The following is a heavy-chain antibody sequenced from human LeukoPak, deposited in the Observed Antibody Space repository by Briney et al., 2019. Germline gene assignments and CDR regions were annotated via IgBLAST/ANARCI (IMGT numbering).Heavy chain of an antibody. CDR3: ARDPSSPATPWYFDL. J-gene: IGHJ2*01. Sequence: KPGRSLRLSCAASGFTFSSYSMNWVRQAPGKGLEWVSSISSSSSYIYYADSVKGRFTISRDNAKNSLYLQMNSLRAEDTAVYYCARDPSSPATPWYFDLWGRGTLVTVSS. CDR2: ISSSSSYI. V-gene: IGHV3-21*01. CDR1: GFTFSSYS. D-gene: IGHD6-25*01.